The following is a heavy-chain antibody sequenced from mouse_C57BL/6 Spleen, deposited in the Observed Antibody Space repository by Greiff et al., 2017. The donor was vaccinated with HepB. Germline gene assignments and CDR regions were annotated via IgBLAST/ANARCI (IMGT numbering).Heavy chain of an antibody. D-gene: IGHD1-1*01. J-gene: IGHJ3*01. CDR3: ARAPFYYGSSYVAWFAY. V-gene: IGHV1-26*01. CDR1: GYTFTDYY. CDR2: INPNNGGT. Sequence: VQLQQSAPELVKPGASVKISCKASGYTFTDYYMNWVKQSHGQCLEWIGVINPNNGGTSYNQKFKGKATLTVDKSSSTAYMELRSLTSEDSAVYYCARAPFYYGSSYVAWFAYWGQGTLVTVSA.